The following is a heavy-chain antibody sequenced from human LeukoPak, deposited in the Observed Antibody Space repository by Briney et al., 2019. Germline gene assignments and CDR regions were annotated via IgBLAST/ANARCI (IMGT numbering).Heavy chain of an antibody. D-gene: IGHD6-13*01. CDR1: GGSISNSSYY. CDR3: ARDRGDSSSWGY. Sequence: SETLSLTCTVSGGSISNSSYYWGWIRQPPGKGLEWIGSIYYSGSTYYNPSLKSRVTISVDTSKNQFSLKLSSVTAADTAVYYCARDRGDSSSWGYWGQGTLVTVSS. V-gene: IGHV4-39*07. J-gene: IGHJ4*02. CDR2: IYYSGST.